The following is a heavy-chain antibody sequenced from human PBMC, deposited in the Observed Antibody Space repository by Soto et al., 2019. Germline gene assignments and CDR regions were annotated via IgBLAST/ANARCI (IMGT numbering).Heavy chain of an antibody. Sequence: SETLSLTCTVSGGSISSYYWSWIRQPPGKGLEWIGYIYYTGSTKYNPSLQSRGTISLDTSKSQFSLRLTSVTSADTAVYYCARGGSYGDFFDYWGQGAQVTVSS. J-gene: IGHJ4*02. CDR2: IYYTGST. V-gene: IGHV4-59*01. D-gene: IGHD4-17*01. CDR1: GGSISSYY. CDR3: ARGGSYGDFFDY.